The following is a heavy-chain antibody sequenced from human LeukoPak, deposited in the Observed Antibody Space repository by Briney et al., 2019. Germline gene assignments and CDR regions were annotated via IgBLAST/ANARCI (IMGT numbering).Heavy chain of an antibody. CDR3: ARSGWLQLRWYFDL. V-gene: IGHV3-7*01. CDR2: IKQDGSEK. J-gene: IGHJ2*01. Sequence: GRSLRLSCAASGFTFSSYWMSWVRQAPGKGLEWVANIKQDGSEKYYVDSVRGRFTISRDNAKNSLYLQMNSLRAEDTAVYYCARSGWLQLRWYFDLWGRGTLVTVSS. D-gene: IGHD5-24*01. CDR1: GFTFSSYW.